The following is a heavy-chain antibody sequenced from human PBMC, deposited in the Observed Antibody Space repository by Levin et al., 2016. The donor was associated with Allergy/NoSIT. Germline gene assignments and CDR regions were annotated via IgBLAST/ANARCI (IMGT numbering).Heavy chain of an antibody. CDR3: AHKPIGPRPFDP. Sequence: SGPTLVKPTQTLTLTCTFSGFSLSTSGVGVGWIRQPPGKALEWLALIYWNDDKRYSPSLKSRLTITKDTSKNQVVLTMTNMDPVDTATYYCAHKPIGPRPFDPWGQGTLVTVSS. V-gene: IGHV2-5*01. D-gene: IGHD3-16*02. CDR1: GFSLSTSGVG. CDR2: IYWNDDK. J-gene: IGHJ5*02.